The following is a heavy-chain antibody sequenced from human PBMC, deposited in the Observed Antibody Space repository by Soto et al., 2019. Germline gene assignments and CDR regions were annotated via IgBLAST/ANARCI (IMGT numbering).Heavy chain of an antibody. V-gene: IGHV3-15*01. CDR2: IKSKTDGGTT. D-gene: IGHD3-3*01. CDR3: TTSAAAIFGVVIYYYMDV. CDR1: GFTFSNAW. J-gene: IGHJ6*03. Sequence: PGGSLRLSCAASGFTFSNAWMSWVRQAPGKGLEWVGRIKSKTDGGTTDYAAPVKGRFTISRDGSKNTLYLQMNSLKTEDTAVYYCTTSAAAIFGVVIYYYMDVWGKGTTVTVSS.